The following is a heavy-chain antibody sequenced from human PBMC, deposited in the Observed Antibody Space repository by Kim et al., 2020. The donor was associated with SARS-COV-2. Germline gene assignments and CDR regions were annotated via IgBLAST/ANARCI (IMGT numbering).Heavy chain of an antibody. CDR3: ARSVRRLGVLSSVIQFDY. CDR1: GGTFSSYA. Sequence: SVKVSCKASGGTFSSYAISWVRQAPGQGLEWMGGIIPIFGTANYAQKFQGRVTITADESTSTPYMELSSLRSEETAVYYCARSVRRLGVLSSVIQFDYWGQGTLVTVSS. J-gene: IGHJ4*02. V-gene: IGHV1-69*13. D-gene: IGHD3-16*02. CDR2: IIPIFGTA.